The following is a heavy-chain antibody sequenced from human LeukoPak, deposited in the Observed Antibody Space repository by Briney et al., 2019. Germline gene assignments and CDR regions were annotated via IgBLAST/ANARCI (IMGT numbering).Heavy chain of an antibody. CDR2: IRFDGVNK. J-gene: IGHJ4*02. V-gene: IGHV3-30*02. D-gene: IGHD3-3*01. CDR3: AKDRRTLEWLFGSLDS. CDR1: GFTFSHHG. Sequence: GGSLRLSCAASGFTFSHHGMHWVRQAPGKGLQWLAFIRFDGVNKYYGASVKGRFIISKDNSRNTVYLQMNTLRLEDAAVYYCAKDRRTLEWLFGSLDSWGQGTLVTVSS.